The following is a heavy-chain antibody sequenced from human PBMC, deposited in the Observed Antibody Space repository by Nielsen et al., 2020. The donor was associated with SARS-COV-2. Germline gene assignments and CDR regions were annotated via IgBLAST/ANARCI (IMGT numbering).Heavy chain of an antibody. Sequence: GESLKISCAASGFTFSSYAMSWVRQAPGKGLEWVSAISGSGGSTYYADSVKGRFTISRDNSKNTLYLQMNSLRAEDTAVYYCAKDYDSSGYYYEDYFDYWGQGTLFTVSS. V-gene: IGHV3-23*01. J-gene: IGHJ4*02. CDR3: AKDYDSSGYYYEDYFDY. CDR1: GFTFSSYA. D-gene: IGHD3-22*01. CDR2: ISGSGGST.